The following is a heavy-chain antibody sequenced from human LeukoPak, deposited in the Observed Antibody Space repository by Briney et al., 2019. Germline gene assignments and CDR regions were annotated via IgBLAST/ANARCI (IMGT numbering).Heavy chain of an antibody. CDR2: ISVSGGVR. V-gene: IGHV3-48*01. D-gene: IGHD3-10*02. CDR1: GYPFSSYS. Sequence: GGSLRLSCVASGYPFSSYSMNWIRQAPGKGLEWVSYISVSGGVRSYADSVKGRFTISRDDARNTLYLQMNSLRAEDTAVYYCARDVRMDVWGQGTTVTVSS. CDR3: ARDVRMDV. J-gene: IGHJ6*02.